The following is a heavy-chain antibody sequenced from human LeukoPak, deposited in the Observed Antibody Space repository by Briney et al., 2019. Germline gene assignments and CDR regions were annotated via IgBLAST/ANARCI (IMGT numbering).Heavy chain of an antibody. CDR3: ARVGSIAARARDYYYYYMDV. Sequence: SETLSLTCAVYGGSFSGYYWSWIRQPPGKGLEWIGEINHSGSINYNPSLKSRVTISVDTSKNQFSLKLSSVTAADTAVYYCARVGSIAARARDYYYYYMDVWGKGTTVTVSS. V-gene: IGHV4-34*01. CDR1: GGSFSGYY. CDR2: INHSGSI. D-gene: IGHD6-6*01. J-gene: IGHJ6*03.